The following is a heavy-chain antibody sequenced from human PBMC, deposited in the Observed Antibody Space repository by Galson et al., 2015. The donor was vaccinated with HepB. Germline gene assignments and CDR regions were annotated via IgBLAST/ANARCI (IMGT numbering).Heavy chain of an antibody. J-gene: IGHJ3*02. Sequence: SLRLSCAASGFTFSSYSMNWVRQAPGKGLEWVSSISSSSSYIYYADSVKGRFTISRDNAKNSLYLQMNSLRAEDTAVYYCARDGITIFGGSEGVGAFDIWGQGTMVTVSS. V-gene: IGHV3-21*01. CDR1: GFTFSSYS. CDR2: ISSSSSYI. CDR3: ARDGITIFGGSEGVGAFDI. D-gene: IGHD3-3*01.